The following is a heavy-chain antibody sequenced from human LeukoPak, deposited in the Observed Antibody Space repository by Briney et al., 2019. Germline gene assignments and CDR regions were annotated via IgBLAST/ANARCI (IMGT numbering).Heavy chain of an antibody. D-gene: IGHD3-10*01. CDR1: GGSISSGGYY. CDR3: ARDRVATRGSYYGMDV. Sequence: SQTLSLTCTVSGGSISSGGYYWSWIRQHPGRGLEWIGYIYYSGSTYYNPSLKSRVTISVDTSKNQFSLKLSSVTAADTAVYYCARDRVATRGSYYGMDVWGQGTTVTVSS. V-gene: IGHV4-31*03. J-gene: IGHJ6*02. CDR2: IYYSGST.